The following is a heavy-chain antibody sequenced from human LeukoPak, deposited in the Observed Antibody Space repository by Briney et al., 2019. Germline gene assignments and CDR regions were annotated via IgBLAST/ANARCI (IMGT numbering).Heavy chain of an antibody. D-gene: IGHD3-3*01. CDR2: MDPNSGNT. V-gene: IGHV1-8*01. CDR1: GYTFTSYD. Sequence: ASVKVSCKASGYTFTSYDINWVRQATGQGLEWMGWMDPNSGNTGYAQKLQGRVTMTTDTSTSTAYMELRSLRSDDTAVYYCARDPPVLYSLDYWGQGTLVTVSS. J-gene: IGHJ4*02. CDR3: ARDPPVLYSLDY.